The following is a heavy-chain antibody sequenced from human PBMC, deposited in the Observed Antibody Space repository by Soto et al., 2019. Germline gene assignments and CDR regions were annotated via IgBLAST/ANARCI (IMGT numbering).Heavy chain of an antibody. J-gene: IGHJ3*02. Sequence: QVQLVESGGGVVQPGRSLRLSCAASGFTFSSYGMHWVRQAPGKGLEWVAVIWYDGSNKYYADSVKGRFTISRDNSKNTLYLQMNSLRPEDTAVYYCARERGYCSGGSCYAVFDIWGQGTMVTVSS. CDR2: IWYDGSNK. D-gene: IGHD2-15*01. CDR1: GFTFSSYG. V-gene: IGHV3-33*01. CDR3: ARERGYCSGGSCYAVFDI.